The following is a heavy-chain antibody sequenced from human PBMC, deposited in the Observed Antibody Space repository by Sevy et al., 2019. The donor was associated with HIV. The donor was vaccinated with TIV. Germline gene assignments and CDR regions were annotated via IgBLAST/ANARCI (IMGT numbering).Heavy chain of an antibody. CDR2: INHSGST. J-gene: IGHJ5*02. D-gene: IGHD3-10*01. V-gene: IGHV4-34*01. Sequence: SETLSLTCAVYGGSFSGYYWSWIRQPPGKGLEWIGEINHSGSTNYNPSVKSRVTISVDTSKNQFSLKLSSVTAADTAVYYCARGRITMVRGRNWFDPWGQGTLVTVSS. CDR1: GGSFSGYY. CDR3: ARGRITMVRGRNWFDP.